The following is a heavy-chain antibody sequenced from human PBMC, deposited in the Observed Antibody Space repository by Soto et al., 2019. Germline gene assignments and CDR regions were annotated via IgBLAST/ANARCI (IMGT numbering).Heavy chain of an antibody. V-gene: IGHV3-7*03. CDR2: IKQDGSEK. Sequence: SLRLSCAASGFTFSSYWMSWVRQAPGNGLEWVANIKQDGSEKYYVDPVKGRFTISRDNAKNSLYLQMNSLRAEDTAVYYCASSSSSWYALPYWGQGTLVTVSS. J-gene: IGHJ4*02. CDR1: GFTFSSYW. D-gene: IGHD6-13*01. CDR3: ASSSSSWYALPY.